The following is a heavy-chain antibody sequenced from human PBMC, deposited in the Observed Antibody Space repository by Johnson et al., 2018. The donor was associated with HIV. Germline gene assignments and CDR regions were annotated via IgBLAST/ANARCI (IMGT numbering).Heavy chain of an antibody. CDR2: ISYDGSEK. Sequence: QVQLVESGGGLVQPGRSLRLSCSASGFTFSSYAMHWVRQAPGKGLEWVAVISYDGSEKYYVDSVKGRFTISRDNAKNSLYLQMNSLRAEDTAVYYCARDTSWSDTGIIDAFDVWGRGTMVTVSS. D-gene: IGHD1-14*01. J-gene: IGHJ3*01. CDR3: ARDTSWSDTGIIDAFDV. CDR1: GFTFSSYA. V-gene: IGHV3-30*04.